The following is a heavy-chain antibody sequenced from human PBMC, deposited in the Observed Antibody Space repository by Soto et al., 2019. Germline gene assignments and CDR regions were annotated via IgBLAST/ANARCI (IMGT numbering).Heavy chain of an antibody. CDR3: GKDTLSTTTTYYGMDV. Sequence: QVQRVESGGGVVQPGRSLRLSCAASGFTVSSYAIHLVRQAPCKGLDLVADISSDGSNKYYADSVKGRFTISRDNPKNTLYLQMNSLRAEDTARYYCGKDTLSTTTTYYGMDVWGQGTTVTVAS. V-gene: IGHV3-30-3*01. CDR1: GFTVSSYA. J-gene: IGHJ6*02. D-gene: IGHD1-1*01. CDR2: ISSDGSNK.